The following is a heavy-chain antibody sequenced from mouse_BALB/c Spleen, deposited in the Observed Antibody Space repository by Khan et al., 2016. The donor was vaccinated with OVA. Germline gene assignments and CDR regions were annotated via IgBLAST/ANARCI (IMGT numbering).Heavy chain of an antibody. CDR1: GYTFTDYV. J-gene: IGHJ3*01. Sequence: QVQLKESGPEMVKPGASLKVSCKASGYTFTDYVIGWMKQRPRQGLEWIGDIFPGSDTPYYNEKFKDKATLTADKSSNTAYMHLSSLTSEDSAVYFCARGGYAVFAYWGQGTLVTVSA. V-gene: IGHV1-77*01. CDR3: ARGGYAVFAY. CDR2: IFPGSDTP. D-gene: IGHD2-14*01.